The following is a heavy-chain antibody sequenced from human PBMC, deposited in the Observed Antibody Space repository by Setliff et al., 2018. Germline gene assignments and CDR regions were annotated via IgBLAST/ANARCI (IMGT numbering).Heavy chain of an antibody. CDR3: ARERCFDN. CDR1: GYPFISYD. CDR2: MNPNSGKT. V-gene: IGHV1-8*01. Sequence: ASVKVSCKASGYPFISYDINWVRQAPGQGLEWMGWMNPNSGKTEYAQKFQGRVSMTRISSITTAYLELSTLKSDDTAVYYCARERCFDNWGQGTLVTVSS. J-gene: IGHJ4*02.